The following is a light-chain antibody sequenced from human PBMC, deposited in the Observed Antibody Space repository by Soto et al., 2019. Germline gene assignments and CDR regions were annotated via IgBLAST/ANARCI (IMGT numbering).Light chain of an antibody. J-gene: IGLJ2*01. CDR2: DVS. CDR1: SRNVGGYNF. Sequence: QSALTQPASVSGSRGQSITISCTGTSRNVGGYNFVSWYQHNPGKAPKLIIYDVSNRPSGVSNRFSGSKSGNTASLTISGLQPEDEADYYCSSYTTSSTHLFGGGTKLTVL. V-gene: IGLV2-14*03. CDR3: SSYTTSSTHL.